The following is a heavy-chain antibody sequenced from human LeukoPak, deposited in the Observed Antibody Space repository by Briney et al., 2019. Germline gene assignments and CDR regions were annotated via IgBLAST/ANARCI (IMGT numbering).Heavy chain of an antibody. CDR1: GFTFSSYA. CDR3: AKDGGYSSSLLYYYYYMDV. J-gene: IGHJ6*03. Sequence: GGSLRLSCAASGFTFSSYAMSWVRQAPGKELEWVSAISGSGGSTYYADSVKGRFTISRDNSKNTLYLQMNSLRAEDTAVYYCAKDGGYSSSLLYYYYYMDVWGKGTTVTVSS. D-gene: IGHD6-13*01. V-gene: IGHV3-23*01. CDR2: ISGSGGST.